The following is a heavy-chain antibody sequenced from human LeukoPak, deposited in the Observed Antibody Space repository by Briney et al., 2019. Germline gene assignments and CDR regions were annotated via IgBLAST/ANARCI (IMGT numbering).Heavy chain of an antibody. D-gene: IGHD3-10*01. V-gene: IGHV3-74*01. CDR2: IKGDESAT. Sequence: GGSLRLSCAASGFTFSSYWMHWVRQAPGKGLVWVSRIKGDESATNYADSVKGRFTISRDNAKNTLYLQMNSLRAEDTAVYYCARGVIGGYYFDYWGQGTLVTVSS. J-gene: IGHJ4*02. CDR1: GFTFSSYW. CDR3: ARGVIGGYYFDY.